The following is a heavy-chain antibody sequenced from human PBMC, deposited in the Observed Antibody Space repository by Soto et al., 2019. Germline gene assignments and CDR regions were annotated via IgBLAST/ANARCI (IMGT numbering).Heavy chain of an antibody. D-gene: IGHD1-26*01. CDR1: GGSISSGGYS. J-gene: IGHJ4*02. CDR3: DRTKADGVGFDY. CDR2: IYHSGST. V-gene: IGHV4-30-2*01. Sequence: SETLSLTCAVSGGSISSGGYSWSWIRQPPGKGLEWIGYIYHSGSTYYNPSLKSRVTISVDRSKNQFSLKLSSVTAADTAVYYCDRTKADGVGFDYWGQGTLVTVSS.